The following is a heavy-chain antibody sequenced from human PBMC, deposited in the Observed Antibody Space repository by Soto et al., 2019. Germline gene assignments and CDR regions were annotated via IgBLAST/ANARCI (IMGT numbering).Heavy chain of an antibody. CDR3: AKGKDSSGWYLGYFDY. Sequence: GSLRLSCAASGFTFSSYAMSWVRQAPGKGLEWVSAISGSGGSTYYADSVKGRFTISRDNSKNTLYLQMNSLRAEDTAVYYCAKGKDSSGWYLGYFDYWGQGTLVTVSS. CDR2: ISGSGGST. D-gene: IGHD6-19*01. V-gene: IGHV3-23*01. CDR1: GFTFSSYA. J-gene: IGHJ4*02.